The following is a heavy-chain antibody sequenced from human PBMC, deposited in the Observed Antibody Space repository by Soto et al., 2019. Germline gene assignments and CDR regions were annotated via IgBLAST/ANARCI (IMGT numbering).Heavy chain of an antibody. D-gene: IGHD2-15*01. V-gene: IGHV1-18*01. CDR1: GYTFTSYG. Sequence: QVQLVQSGAEVKKPGASVKVSCKASGYTFTSYGITWVRQAPGQGLEWLGWISAYNGNTNYAQKLQGRVTMTTDTSTSPAYMELRSLGSDDTAVYYCARVKRGDIVVVVAVPKCYFDYWGQGTLVTVSS. CDR3: ARVKRGDIVVVVAVPKCYFDY. J-gene: IGHJ4*02. CDR2: ISAYNGNT.